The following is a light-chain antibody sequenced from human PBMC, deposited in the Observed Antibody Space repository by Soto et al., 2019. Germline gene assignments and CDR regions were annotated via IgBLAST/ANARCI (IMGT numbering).Light chain of an antibody. V-gene: IGKV3-15*01. CDR2: GAS. CDR1: QSIDND. J-gene: IGKJ4*01. CDR3: QQYHRWPPLT. Sequence: EIVMTQSPATLSVSPGERATLSCRASQSIDNDLAWYQQKPGQAPRRLIYGASTRATGIPVRFSGSGSGTLFTLTISSLQSEDFAVYYCQQYHRWPPLTFGGGTKVEIK.